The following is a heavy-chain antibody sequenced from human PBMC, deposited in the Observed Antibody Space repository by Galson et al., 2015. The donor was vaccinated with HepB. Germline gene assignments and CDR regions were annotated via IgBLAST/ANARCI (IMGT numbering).Heavy chain of an antibody. CDR1: GFTFSAYG. CDR3: ARDLSRYSLDV. Sequence: SLRLSCAASGFTFSAYGMHWVRQAPGKGLEWVAVIWSDGNDKFYADSVKGRFTISRDTSKNTLFLQMNSLRAEDTAVYYCARDLSRYSLDVGGQGTTVTVSS. V-gene: IGHV3-33*01. J-gene: IGHJ6*02. CDR2: IWSDGNDK.